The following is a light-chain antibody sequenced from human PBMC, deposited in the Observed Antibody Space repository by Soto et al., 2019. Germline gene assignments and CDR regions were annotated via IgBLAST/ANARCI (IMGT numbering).Light chain of an antibody. CDR2: GAS. CDR1: QSISGNY. J-gene: IGKJ5*01. CDR3: QQYGSSPLIS. Sequence: EIVLTQSPGTLSLSPGEGATLSCRAIQSISGNYLAWYQQKPGQAPRLLIFGASKRATGIPDRFSGSGSGRDFTLTISGLEPEDFAVYYCQQYGSSPLISFGQGTRLEIK. V-gene: IGKV3-20*01.